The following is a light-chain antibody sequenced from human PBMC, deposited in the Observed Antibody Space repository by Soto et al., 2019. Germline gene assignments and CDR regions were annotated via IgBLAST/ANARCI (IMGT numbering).Light chain of an antibody. CDR3: HKYWSSLWT. CDR1: QSVTGTN. CDR2: DAV. Sequence: IVLTQSPATLSLSPGEGATLSCRASQSVTGTNLAWYQQRAGHAPRLLIYDAVRRATGITDRFSGSGSGTAFTITIRRLEHDDFAVYHCHKYWSSLWTFGQGTKVEV. J-gene: IGKJ2*01. V-gene: IGKV3-20*01.